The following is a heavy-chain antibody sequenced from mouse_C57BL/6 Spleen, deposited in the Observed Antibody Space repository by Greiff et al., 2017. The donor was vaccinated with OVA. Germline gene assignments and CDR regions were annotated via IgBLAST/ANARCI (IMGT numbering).Heavy chain of an antibody. CDR3: ARHPYYYAMAY. CDR2: INPSTGGT. J-gene: IGHJ4*01. V-gene: IGHV1-42*01. Sequence: EVQLVESGPELVKPGASVKISCKASGYSFTGYYMNWVKQSPEKSLEWIGEINPSTGGTTYNQKFKAKATLTVDKSSSTAYMQLKILTSEDSAVYYCARHPYYYAMAYWGQGTSVTVSS. CDR1: GYSFTGYY.